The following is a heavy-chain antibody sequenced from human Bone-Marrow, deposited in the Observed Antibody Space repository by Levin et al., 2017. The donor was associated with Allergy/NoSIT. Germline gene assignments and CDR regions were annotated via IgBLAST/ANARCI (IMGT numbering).Heavy chain of an antibody. CDR1: GYTFTHYD. CDR3: TRVGRILGGNNDYYYGLDV. CDR2: MNPNSGHT. D-gene: IGHD3-3*01. Sequence: GASVKVSCKASGYTFTHYDINWVRQAPGQGPEWMGWMNPNSGHTGYAPKFQDRLILTRDSSIGTGFMELRSLTSEDTAIYFCTRVGRILGGNNDYYYGLDVWGQGTTVTVSS. J-gene: IGHJ6*02. V-gene: IGHV1-8*01.